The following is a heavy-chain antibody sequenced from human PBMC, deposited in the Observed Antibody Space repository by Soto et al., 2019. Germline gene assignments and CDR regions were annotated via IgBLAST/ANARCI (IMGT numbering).Heavy chain of an antibody. CDR3: ARLNVVVPGAIGSSCFDY. CDR2: VYVTGST. V-gene: IGHV4-39*01. D-gene: IGHD2-2*01. Sequence: QLQLQESGPGLVRPSETLSLACTVSGASIRTPGFHWGWIRRPPGKGLEWIGTVYVTGSTYYNPSLKSRVTISVDTSKNQFSLNLTSVTAADTAVYYCARLNVVVPGAIGSSCFDYWGQGVLVAVSS. CDR1: GASIRTPGFH. J-gene: IGHJ4*02.